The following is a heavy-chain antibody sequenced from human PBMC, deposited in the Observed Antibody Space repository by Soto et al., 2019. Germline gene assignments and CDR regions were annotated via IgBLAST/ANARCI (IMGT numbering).Heavy chain of an antibody. D-gene: IGHD3-10*01. CDR3: VKDSTYYGSGDPDFDY. V-gene: IGHV3-64D*06. Sequence: PGGSLRLSCSASGFTFSSYAMHWVRQAPGKGLEYVSAISSNGGSTYYADSVKGRFTISRDNSKNTLYLQMSSLRAEDTAVYYCVKDSTYYGSGDPDFDYWGQGTLVTVSS. CDR2: ISSNGGST. CDR1: GFTFSSYA. J-gene: IGHJ4*02.